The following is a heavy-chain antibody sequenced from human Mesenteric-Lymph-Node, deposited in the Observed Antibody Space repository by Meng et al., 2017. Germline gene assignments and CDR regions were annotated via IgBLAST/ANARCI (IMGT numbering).Heavy chain of an antibody. CDR3: ARLRAASSGWYDFDY. D-gene: IGHD6-19*01. J-gene: IGHJ4*02. CDR2: IYPGDSDA. CDR1: GYSFTNYW. V-gene: IGHV5-51*01. Sequence: GGPLRLSCKGSGYSFTNYWVGWVRQMPGKGLEWMGIIYPGDSDAKYSPSFEGQVTISADKSISTAYLQWSSLKASDTTMYYCARLRAASSGWYDFDYWGQGPLATVPS.